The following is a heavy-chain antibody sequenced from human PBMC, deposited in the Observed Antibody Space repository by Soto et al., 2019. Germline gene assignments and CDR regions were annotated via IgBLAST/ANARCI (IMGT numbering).Heavy chain of an antibody. V-gene: IGHV3-73*01. D-gene: IGHD3-22*01. Sequence: GGSLRLSCAASGFTFSGSAMHWVRQASGKGLEWVGRIRSKANSYATAYAASVKGRFTISRDDSKNTAYLQMNSLKTEDTAVYYCTRSYDSSGYYYEKVGENWFDPWGQGTLVTVSS. CDR2: IRSKANSYAT. CDR1: GFTFSGSA. CDR3: TRSYDSSGYYYEKVGENWFDP. J-gene: IGHJ5*02.